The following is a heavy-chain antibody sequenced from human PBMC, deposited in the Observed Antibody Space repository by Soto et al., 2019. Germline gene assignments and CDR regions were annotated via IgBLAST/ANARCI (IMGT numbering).Heavy chain of an antibody. CDR3: ARTENVDIVATITFGYYYGMDV. D-gene: IGHD5-12*01. V-gene: IGHV1-46*03. J-gene: IGHJ6*02. Sequence: QVQLVQSGAEVKKPGASVKVSCKASGYTFTSYYMHWVRQAPGQGLEWMGIINPSGGSTSYAQKFQGRVTMTRDTSTSTVYMELSSLRSEDTVVYYCARTENVDIVATITFGYYYGMDVWGQGTTVTVSS. CDR1: GYTFTSYY. CDR2: INPSGGST.